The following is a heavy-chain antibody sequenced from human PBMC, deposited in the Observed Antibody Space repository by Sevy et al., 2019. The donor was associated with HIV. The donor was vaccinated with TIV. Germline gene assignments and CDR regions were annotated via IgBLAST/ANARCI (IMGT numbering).Heavy chain of an antibody. CDR2: IKQDGSVK. CDR1: GFTLNNCW. D-gene: IGHD6-13*01. CDR3: VRAIAADGSF. Sequence: GGSLRLSCAASGFTLNNCWMNWVRQAPGKGLEWVANIKQDGSVKYYVDSVKGRFTISRDNARNLVFLQMNSLRVEDTALYYCVRAIAADGSFWGQGTLVTVSS. V-gene: IGHV3-7*01. J-gene: IGHJ4*02.